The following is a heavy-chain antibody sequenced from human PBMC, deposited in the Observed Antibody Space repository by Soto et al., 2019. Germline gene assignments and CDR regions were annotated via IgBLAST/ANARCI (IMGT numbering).Heavy chain of an antibody. CDR2: IYHSGST. D-gene: IGHD3-22*01. J-gene: IGHJ5*02. V-gene: IGHV4-4*02. CDR3: ARSENDSSGYYSNWFDP. CDR1: GGSIGRSNW. Sequence: SETLSLSCAVSGGSIGRSNWWSWVRHPPGKGLEWIGEIYHSGSTNYDPSLKSRVTISVDKSKNQFSLKLSSVTAADTAVYYCARSENDSSGYYSNWFDPWGQGTLVTVS.